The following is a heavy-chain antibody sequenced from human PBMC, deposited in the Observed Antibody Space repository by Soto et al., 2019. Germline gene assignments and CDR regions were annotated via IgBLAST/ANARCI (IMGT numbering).Heavy chain of an antibody. CDR3: ARRKSYYYDSGGYYYPFDY. J-gene: IGHJ4*02. CDR2: IYYSGST. Sequence: SETLSLTCTVSGGSISSYYWSWIRQPPGKGLEWIGYIYYSGSTYYNPPLKSRVTISVDTSKNQFSLKLSSVTAADTAVYFCARRKSYYYDSGGYYYPFDYWGQGTLVTVSS. CDR1: GGSISSYY. V-gene: IGHV4-59*04. D-gene: IGHD3-22*01.